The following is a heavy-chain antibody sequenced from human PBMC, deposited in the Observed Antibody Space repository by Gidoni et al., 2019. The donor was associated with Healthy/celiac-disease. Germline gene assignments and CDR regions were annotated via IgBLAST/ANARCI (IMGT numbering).Heavy chain of an antibody. CDR1: GGTFSSYA. CDR2: IILIFGKA. D-gene: IGHD1-26*01. CDR3: AREGWERRQADY. V-gene: IGHV1-69*01. Sequence: QVQLVQYGAEVKKPGSSVKVSCKASGGTFSSYAISWVRPAPGQGLGWVGGIILIFGKANAAQKFQGRVTITADESTSTAYMELSSRRSEDTAVYYWAREGWERRQADYWGQGTLVTVSS. J-gene: IGHJ4*02.